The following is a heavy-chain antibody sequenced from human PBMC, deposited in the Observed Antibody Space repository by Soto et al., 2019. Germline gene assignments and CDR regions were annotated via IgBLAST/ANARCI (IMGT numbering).Heavy chain of an antibody. V-gene: IGHV3-23*01. CDR2: ITGSGGST. CDR1: GFTFSSYA. D-gene: IGHD1-26*01. J-gene: IGHJ3*02. Sequence: EVQLLESGGGLVQPGGSLRLSCAASGFTFSSYAMSWVRQAPGKGLEWVSAITGSGGSTYYADSVKGRFTISGDNSKNTVYLQMNSQRAEHRAVYSCAKDRNGDTWDEAFDNWGQGTMVTVSS. CDR3: AKDRNGDTWDEAFDN.